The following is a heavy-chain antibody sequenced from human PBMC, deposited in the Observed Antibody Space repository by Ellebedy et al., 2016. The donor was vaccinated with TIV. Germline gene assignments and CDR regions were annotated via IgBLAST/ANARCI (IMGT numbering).Heavy chain of an antibody. D-gene: IGHD6-6*01. CDR2: VSGSDDNT. V-gene: IGHV3-23*01. CDR1: GFTFSNYG. J-gene: IGHJ4*02. Sequence: PGGSLRLSCAASGFTFSNYGMNWVRQAPGKGLEWVSAVSGSDDNTYYSDSVKGRFTISRDNSRNTLYLQMNSLRAEDTAVYYCAKRYSKSSGGRFFDYWGQGTLVTVSS. CDR3: AKRYSKSSGGRFFDY.